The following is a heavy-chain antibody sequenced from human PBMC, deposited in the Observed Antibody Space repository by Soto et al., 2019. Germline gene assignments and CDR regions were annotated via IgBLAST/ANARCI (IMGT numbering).Heavy chain of an antibody. CDR3: ARAPHYYDSSGYPRAYYGMDV. D-gene: IGHD3-22*01. CDR1: GYSFTSYW. CDR2: IDPSDSYT. J-gene: IGHJ6*02. V-gene: IGHV5-10-1*01. Sequence: PGESLKISCKGSGYSFTSYWISWVRQMPGKGLEWMGRIDPSDSYTNYSPSFQGHVTISADKSISTAYLQWSSLKASDTAMYYCARAPHYYDSSGYPRAYYGMDVWGQGTTVTVSS.